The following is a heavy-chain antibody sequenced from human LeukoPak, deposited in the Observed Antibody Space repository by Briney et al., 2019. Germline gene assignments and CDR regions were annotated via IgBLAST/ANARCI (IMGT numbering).Heavy chain of an antibody. D-gene: IGHD3-3*01. CDR1: GDSISRYH. CDR2: IYYTGST. CDR3: TRSLGVVIHGGMDV. J-gene: IGHJ6*02. V-gene: IGHV4-59*01. Sequence: SETLSLTCTVSGDSISRYHWSWIRQPPGKGLEWIGHIYYTGSTNYNPSLKCRVTISLDTSKNQFSLKLSSVTAADTAVYYCTRSLGVVIHGGMDVWGQGTTVTVSS.